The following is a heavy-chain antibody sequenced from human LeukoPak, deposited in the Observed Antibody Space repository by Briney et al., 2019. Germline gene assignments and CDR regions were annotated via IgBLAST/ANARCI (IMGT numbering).Heavy chain of an antibody. Sequence: GGSLRLSCAASGFTFSSYSMSWVRQAPGKGLEWVSFISSSSSDIYHADSVKGRFTISRDNAKNSLFLQMNSLRAEDTAVYYCARDLPAAVDWGQGTPVTVSS. D-gene: IGHD2-2*01. J-gene: IGHJ4*02. CDR2: ISSSSSDI. CDR1: GFTFSSYS. V-gene: IGHV3-21*01. CDR3: ARDLPAAVD.